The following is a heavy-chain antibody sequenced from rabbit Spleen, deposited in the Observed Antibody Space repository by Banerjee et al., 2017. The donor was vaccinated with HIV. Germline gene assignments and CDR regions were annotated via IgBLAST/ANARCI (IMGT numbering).Heavy chain of an antibody. CDR1: GFSFNVDYV. V-gene: IGHV1S45*01. CDR2: MNTYTTKT. D-gene: IGHD1-1*01. J-gene: IGHJ4*01. CDR3: ARDLVTVIGWNFNL. Sequence: QEQLEESGGDLVKPEGSLTLTCTASGFSFNVDYVMCWVRQAPGKGLEWIGCMNTYTTKTVYATWAKDPFTISKTSSTTVTLQMTSLTAADTATYFCARDLVTVIGWNFNLWGQGTLVTVS.